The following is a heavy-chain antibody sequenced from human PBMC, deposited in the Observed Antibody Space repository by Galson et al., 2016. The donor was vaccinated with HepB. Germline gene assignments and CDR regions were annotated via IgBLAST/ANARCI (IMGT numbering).Heavy chain of an antibody. CDR3: ARVGHYDFWSGYNTGIDP. Sequence: QSGAEVKKPGESLKISCKGSGSSFTPYWIGWVRQMPGKGLEWMGMIFPGDSDTRYSPSFQGQVTISADKSINTAYLQWSSLKASDTAMYYCARVGHYDFWSGYNTGIDPWGQGTLVTVSS. CDR2: IFPGDSDT. D-gene: IGHD3-3*01. CDR1: GSSFTPYW. V-gene: IGHV5-51*03. J-gene: IGHJ5*02.